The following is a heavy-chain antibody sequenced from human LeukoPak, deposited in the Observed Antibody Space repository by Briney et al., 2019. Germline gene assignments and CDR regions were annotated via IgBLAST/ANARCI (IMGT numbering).Heavy chain of an antibody. CDR3: ARDVDYYGSGSYRNWFDP. J-gene: IGHJ5*02. D-gene: IGHD3-10*01. CDR1: GFTFSSYG. Sequence: GGSLRLSCAASGFTFSSYGMHWVRQAPRKGLEWVAVIWYDGSNKYYADSVKGRFTISRDNSKNTLYLQMNSLRAEDTAVYYCARDVDYYGSGSYRNWFDPWGQGTLVTVSS. V-gene: IGHV3-33*01. CDR2: IWYDGSNK.